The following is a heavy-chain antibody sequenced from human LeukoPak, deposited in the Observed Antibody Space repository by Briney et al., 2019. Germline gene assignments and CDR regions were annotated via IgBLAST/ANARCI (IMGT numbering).Heavy chain of an antibody. CDR2: IYYSGST. D-gene: IGHD3-3*01. CDR3: ARLTAIRFLEWLPHRYFDY. CDR1: GGSISSGSYY. V-gene: IGHV4-39*01. Sequence: KTSETLSLTCTVSGGSISSGSYYWGWIRQPPGKGLEWIGSIYYSGSTYYNPSLKSRVTISVDTSKNQFSLKLSSVTAADTAVYYCARLTAIRFLEWLPHRYFDYWGQGTLVTVSS. J-gene: IGHJ4*02.